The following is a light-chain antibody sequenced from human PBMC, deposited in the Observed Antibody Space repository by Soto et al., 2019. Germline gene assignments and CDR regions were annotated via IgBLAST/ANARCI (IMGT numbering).Light chain of an antibody. J-gene: IGLJ2*01. CDR3: SSYPSSSTLPVV. V-gene: IGLV2-14*01. CDR1: SSDVGGYNY. CDR2: EVS. Sequence: QSALTQPASVSGSPGQSITISCTGTSSDVGGYNYVSWYQQHPGKAPKLMIYEVSNRPSGVSNRFSGSKSGNTASLTISGLQAEDEADYYCSSYPSSSTLPVVFGGGTKLTVL.